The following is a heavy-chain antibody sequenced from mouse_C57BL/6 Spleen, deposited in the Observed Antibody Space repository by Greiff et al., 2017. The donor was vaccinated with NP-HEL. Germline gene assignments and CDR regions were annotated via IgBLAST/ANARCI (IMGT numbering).Heavy chain of an antibody. D-gene: IGHD3-3*01. CDR3: AREGSFAY. CDR1: GYAFSSSW. V-gene: IGHV1-82*01. Sequence: QVQLQQSGPELVKPGASVKISCKASGYAFSSSWMNWVKQRPGKGLEWIGRIYPGDGDTNYNGKFKGKATLTADKSSSTAYMQLSSLTSDDSAVYFCAREGSFAYWGQGTLVTVSA. CDR2: IYPGDGDT. J-gene: IGHJ3*01.